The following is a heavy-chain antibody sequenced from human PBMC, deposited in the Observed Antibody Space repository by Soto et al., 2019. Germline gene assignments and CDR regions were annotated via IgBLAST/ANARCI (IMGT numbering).Heavy chain of an antibody. CDR3: GGTPGGGGY. V-gene: IGHV3-53*01. CDR2: IYSGGYT. CDR1: GFTVSNNY. D-gene: IGHD3-16*01. J-gene: IGHJ4*02. Sequence: EVQLVESGGGLIQPGGSLRLSCAVSGFTVSNNYMSWVRQAPGKGLEGVSVIYSGGYTAYGDSVKGRFTISRNNSKNTVYIQISAHKAQAPGVDGCGGTPGGGGYWGQGTLVTVSS.